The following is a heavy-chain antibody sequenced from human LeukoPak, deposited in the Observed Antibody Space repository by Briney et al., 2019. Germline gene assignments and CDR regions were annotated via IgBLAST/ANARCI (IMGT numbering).Heavy chain of an antibody. CDR3: ASLPTAASYMDV. CDR1: GFTFSSRDW. J-gene: IGHJ6*03. CDR2: IKQDGSEK. V-gene: IGHV3-7*01. Sequence: GGSLRLSCVASGFTFSSRDWMTWVRQAPGKGLEWVANIKQDGSEKYYVDSVKGRFTISRDNAKNSLYLQMNSLRAEDTAVYYCASLPTAASYMDVWGKGTRSPSR. D-gene: IGHD6-25*01.